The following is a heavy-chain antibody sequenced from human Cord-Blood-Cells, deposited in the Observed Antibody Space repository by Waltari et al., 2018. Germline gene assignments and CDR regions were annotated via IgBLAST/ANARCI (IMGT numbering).Heavy chain of an antibody. CDR2: INAGNGNT. CDR1: GYTFTSYA. J-gene: IGHJ4*02. D-gene: IGHD6-13*01. Sequence: QVQLVQSGAEVKKPGASVKVSCKASGYTFTSYAMHWVRQAPGQRLEWMGWINAGNGNTKYSPKFQGRVTITRDTSASTAYMELSSLRSEDTAVYYCASAAVDYWGQGTLVTVSS. V-gene: IGHV1-3*01. CDR3: ASAAVDY.